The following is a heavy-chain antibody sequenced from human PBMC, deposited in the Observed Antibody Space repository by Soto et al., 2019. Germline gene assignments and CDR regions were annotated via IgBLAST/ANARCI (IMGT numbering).Heavy chain of an antibody. Sequence: EVQLVESGGGLIQPGGSLRLSCAASGFTVSSNYMSWVRQAPGKGLEWVSVIYSGDTTYYADSMKGRFTISRDHSKNTLYFKMNSLRAQDTAVYYCARVLRTLYGMDVWGQGTAVTVSS. CDR3: ARVLRTLYGMDV. CDR2: IYSGDTT. J-gene: IGHJ6*02. CDR1: GFTVSSNY. V-gene: IGHV3-53*01.